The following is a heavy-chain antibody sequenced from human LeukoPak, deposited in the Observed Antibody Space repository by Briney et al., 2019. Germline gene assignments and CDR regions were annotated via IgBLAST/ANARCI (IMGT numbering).Heavy chain of an antibody. J-gene: IGHJ4*01. D-gene: IGHD6-19*01. CDR2: MSGSGGRT. CDR1: GFTFSNAW. CDR3: AKNQGQWLVPVDY. Sequence: GGSLRLSCAASGFTFSNAWMSWVRQAPGKGLEWVSSMSGSGGRTYYADSVKGRFTISRDNSKNTLYLQMNNLRAEDTALYYCAKNQGQWLVPVDYWGHGTLVTVSS. V-gene: IGHV3-23*01.